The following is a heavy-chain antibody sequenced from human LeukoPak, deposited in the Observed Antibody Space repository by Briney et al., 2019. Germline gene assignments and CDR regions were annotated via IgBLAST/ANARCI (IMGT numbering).Heavy chain of an antibody. D-gene: IGHD3-22*01. CDR3: ARDPDSSGYERFDY. CDR2: ISSSSSYI. J-gene: IGHJ4*02. V-gene: IGHV3-21*01. Sequence: PGGSLRLSCAASGFTFSGYSMNWVRQAPGKGLEWVSSISSSSSYIYYADSVKGRFTISRDNAKNSLYLQMNSLRAEDTAVYYCARDPDSSGYERFDYWGQGTLVTVSS. CDR1: GFTFSGYS.